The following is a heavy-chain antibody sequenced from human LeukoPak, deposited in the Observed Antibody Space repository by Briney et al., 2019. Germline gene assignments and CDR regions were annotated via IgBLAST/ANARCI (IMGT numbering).Heavy chain of an antibody. CDR2: IYYTGNT. Sequence: SETLSLTCTVSGGSISSHYWSWIRQPPGKGLEWIGYIYYTGNTSYNPSLKSRVTISVDTSKNQFSLKLSSVTAADTAVYYCARRGSYWDYFDYWGQGTLVTVSS. D-gene: IGHD1-26*01. V-gene: IGHV4-59*11. CDR1: GGSISSHY. CDR3: ARRGSYWDYFDY. J-gene: IGHJ4*02.